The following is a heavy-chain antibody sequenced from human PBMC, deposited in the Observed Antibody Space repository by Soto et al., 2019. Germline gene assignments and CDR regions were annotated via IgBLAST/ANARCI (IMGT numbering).Heavy chain of an antibody. V-gene: IGHV1-69*06. D-gene: IGHD3-22*01. CDR2: IIPIFGTA. Sequence: SVKVSCKASGGTFSSYAISWVRRAPGQGLEWMGGIIPIFGTANYAQKFQGRVTITADKSTSTAYMELSSLRSEDTAVYYCARGKTYYYDSSGYAPFHYWGQGTLVTVSS. J-gene: IGHJ4*02. CDR3: ARGKTYYYDSSGYAPFHY. CDR1: GGTFSSYA.